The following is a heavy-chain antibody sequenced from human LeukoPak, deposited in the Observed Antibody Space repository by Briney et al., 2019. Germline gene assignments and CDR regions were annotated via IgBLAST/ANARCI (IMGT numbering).Heavy chain of an antibody. J-gene: IGHJ5*02. D-gene: IGHD2-15*01. CDR3: ARPRGSPIGGYNWFDP. CDR2: IYYSGST. V-gene: IGHV4-39*01. Sequence: SETLPLTCTVSGGSISSSSYYWGWIRQPPGKGLEWIGSIYYSGSTYYNPSLKSRVTISVDTSKNQFSLKLSSVTAADTAVYYCARPRGSPIGGYNWFDPWGQGTLVTVSS. CDR1: GGSISSSSYY.